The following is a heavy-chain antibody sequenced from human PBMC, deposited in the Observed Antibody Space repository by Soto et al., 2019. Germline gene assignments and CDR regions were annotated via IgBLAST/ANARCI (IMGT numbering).Heavy chain of an antibody. CDR1: GGSFSGYS. J-gene: IGHJ4*02. D-gene: IGHD3-22*01. CDR2: IYCSGST. Sequence: PSETLSLTCAVSGGSFSGYSWSWIRQPPGKGLEWIGYIYCSGSTYYNPSLKSRVTISVDTSKNQFSLKLSSVTAADTAVYYCAREERRINYYYDSSGYPEGDYWGQGTLVTVSS. V-gene: IGHV4-30-4*01. CDR3: AREERRINYYYDSSGYPEGDY.